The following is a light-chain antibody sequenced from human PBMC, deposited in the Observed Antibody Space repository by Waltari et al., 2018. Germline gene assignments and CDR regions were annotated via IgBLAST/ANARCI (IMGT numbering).Light chain of an antibody. CDR2: SNN. CDR1: SSDIGSNT. V-gene: IGLV1-44*01. Sequence: QSVLTQPPSASGTPGQRFTISCSGSSSDIGSNTVNWYQQLPGTAPKLLIYSNNQRPSGVPDRFSGSKSGTSASLAISGLQSEDEADYYCAAWDGGLNALFGGGTKLTVL. J-gene: IGLJ2*01. CDR3: AAWDGGLNAL.